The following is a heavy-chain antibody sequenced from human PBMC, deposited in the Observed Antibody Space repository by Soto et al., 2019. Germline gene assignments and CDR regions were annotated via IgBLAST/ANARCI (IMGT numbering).Heavy chain of an antibody. V-gene: IGHV1-58*02. CDR1: GGTFSSYA. CDR3: AAVGATAMVTYYYYGMDV. Sequence: ASVKVSCKASGGTFSSYAISWVRQARGQRLEWIGWIVVGSGNTNYAQKFQERVTITRDMSTSTAYMELSSLRSEDTAVYYCAAVGATAMVTYYYYGMDVWGQGTTVTVSS. J-gene: IGHJ6*02. CDR2: IVVGSGNT. D-gene: IGHD5-18*01.